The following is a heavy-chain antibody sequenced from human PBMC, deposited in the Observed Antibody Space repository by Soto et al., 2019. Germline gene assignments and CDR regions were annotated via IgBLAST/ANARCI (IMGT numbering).Heavy chain of an antibody. CDR3: ARGNGWYYY. J-gene: IGHJ4*02. Sequence: ASETLSLTCSVSGGSISKYYWSWIRQPPGKGLEWIGYIHYSGSTNYNPSLKSRITMSVDTSKNQLSLKLSSVTAADMAVYYCARGNGWYYYWGQGTLVTVSS. CDR2: IHYSGST. CDR1: GGSISKYY. D-gene: IGHD6-19*01. V-gene: IGHV4-59*01.